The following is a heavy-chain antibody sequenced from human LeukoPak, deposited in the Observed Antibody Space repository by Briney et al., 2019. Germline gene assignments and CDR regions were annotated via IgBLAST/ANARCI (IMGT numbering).Heavy chain of an antibody. CDR1: GFTFSSYA. J-gene: IGHJ4*02. CDR2: ISYDGSNK. D-gene: IGHD1-7*01. Sequence: GRSLRLSCAASGFTFSSYAMHWVRQAPGKGLEWVAVISYDGSNKYYADSVKGRFTISRGNSKNTLYLQMNSLRAEDTAVYYCARGGMYNWNYVYYFDYWGQGTLVTVSS. V-gene: IGHV3-30-3*01. CDR3: ARGGMYNWNYVYYFDY.